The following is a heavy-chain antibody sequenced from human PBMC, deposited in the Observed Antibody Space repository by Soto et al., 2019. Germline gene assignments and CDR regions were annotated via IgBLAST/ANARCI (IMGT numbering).Heavy chain of an antibody. D-gene: IGHD6-6*01. CDR3: ARGGVGSSSFNYYYDGMDV. CDR1: GGSFSGYY. J-gene: IGHJ6*02. CDR2: INHSGST. V-gene: IGHV4-34*01. Sequence: SETLSLTCAVYGGSFSGYYWSWIRQPPGKGLEWIGEINHSGSTNYNPSLKSRVTISVDTSKNQFSLKLSSVTAADTAVYYCARGGVGSSSFNYYYDGMDVWGQGTTVTVSS.